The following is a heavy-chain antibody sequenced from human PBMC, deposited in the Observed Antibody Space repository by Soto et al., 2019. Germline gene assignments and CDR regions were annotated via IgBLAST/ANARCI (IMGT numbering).Heavy chain of an antibody. Sequence: QVPLVQSGAEVKEPGDSVRVSCEASGYTFTAYYIHWVRQAPGQGLEWMGWINPKFGDTTYAQDFQGRVSMTRDMSISPVYMELSSLTSDDTAIYYCARNMDYYYGRGSGNGHGVWGQGTTVTVFS. V-gene: IGHV1-2*02. D-gene: IGHD3-10*02. CDR1: GYTFTAYY. J-gene: IGHJ6*02. CDR2: INPKFGDT. CDR3: ARNMDYYYGRGSGNGHGV.